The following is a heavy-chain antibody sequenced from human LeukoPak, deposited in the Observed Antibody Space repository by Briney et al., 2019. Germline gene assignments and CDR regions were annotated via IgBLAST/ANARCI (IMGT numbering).Heavy chain of an antibody. CDR1: GFTFSSYA. J-gene: IGHJ4*02. D-gene: IGHD6-19*01. CDR3: AKDSYSSGYNFDC. V-gene: IGHV3-23*01. CDR2: ISGSGGST. Sequence: GGSLRLSCAASGFTFSSYAMSWVRQALGKGLEWVSAISGSGGSTYYAVSVKGRFTISRDNSKNTLYLQMNSLRAEDTAVYYCAKDSYSSGYNFDCWGQGTLVTVSS.